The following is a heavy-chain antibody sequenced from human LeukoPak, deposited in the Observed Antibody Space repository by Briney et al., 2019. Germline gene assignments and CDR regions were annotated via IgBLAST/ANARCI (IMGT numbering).Heavy chain of an antibody. J-gene: IGHJ6*02. D-gene: IGHD4-23*01. V-gene: IGHV3-33*01. Sequence: GGSLRLSCAASGFTFSSYGMHWVRQAPGKGLEWVAVIWYDGSNKYYADSVKGRFTISRDNSKNTLYLQMNSLRAEDTAVYYCARDGKLNPYYYYGMDVWGQGTTVTVSS. CDR2: IWYDGSNK. CDR1: GFTFSSYG. CDR3: ARDGKLNPYYYYGMDV.